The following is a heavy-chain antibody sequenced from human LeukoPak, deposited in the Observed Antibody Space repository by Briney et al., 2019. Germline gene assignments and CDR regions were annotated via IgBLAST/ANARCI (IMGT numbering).Heavy chain of an antibody. CDR1: GFTLSNYW. Sequence: GGSLRLSCVASGFTLSNYWMSWVRQAPGNGLEWVSAISGNGGATYFADSVKGRFTISRDNSKNTLYLQMNSLRAEDTAVYYCAKGGPIYSRGYFDYWGQGTLVTVSS. V-gene: IGHV3-23*01. CDR3: AKGGPIYSRGYFDY. J-gene: IGHJ4*02. CDR2: ISGNGGAT. D-gene: IGHD6-13*01.